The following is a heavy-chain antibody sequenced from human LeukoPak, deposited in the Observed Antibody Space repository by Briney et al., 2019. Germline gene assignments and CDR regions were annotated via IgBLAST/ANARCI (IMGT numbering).Heavy chain of an antibody. CDR3: ARASHGSGTSSY. CDR1: GDRNSNSNYY. CDR2: IYSNGST. Sequence: SETLTLLCTVSGDRNSNSNYYWVRIRQPPGKGLEWIGSIYSNGSTSYNPSLKSRVTISVYTSKNHFSLKLISVPAADTAVDYCARASHGSGTSSYWGQGTLVTVSS. D-gene: IGHD1-26*01. V-gene: IGHV4-39*02. J-gene: IGHJ4*02.